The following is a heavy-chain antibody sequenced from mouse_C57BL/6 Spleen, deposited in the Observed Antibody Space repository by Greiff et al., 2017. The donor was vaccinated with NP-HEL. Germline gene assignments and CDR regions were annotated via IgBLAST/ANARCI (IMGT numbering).Heavy chain of an antibody. CDR3: ARVVANWYAMDY. CDR1: GYTFTSYW. D-gene: IGHD1-1*01. V-gene: IGHV1-64*01. Sequence: QVQLKQPGAELVKPGASVKLSCKASGYTFTSYWMHWVKQRPGQGLEWIGMIHPNSGSTNYNEKFKSKATLTVDKSSSTAYMQLSSLTSEDSAVYYCARVVANWYAMDYWGQGTSVTVSS. J-gene: IGHJ4*01. CDR2: IHPNSGST.